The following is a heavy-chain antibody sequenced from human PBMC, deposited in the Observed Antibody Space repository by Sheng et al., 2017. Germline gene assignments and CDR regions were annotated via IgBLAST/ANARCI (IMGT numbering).Heavy chain of an antibody. CDR1: EFTGY. J-gene: IGHJ6*04. D-gene: IGHD3-3*01. V-gene: IGHV1-2*02. CDR2: INPNSGGV. CDR3: ATNMMSTWDSWSADFLDV. Sequence: QVQLLQSGAAVRKPGASVKVSCKASEFTGYIHWIRQAPGQGLEWMGWINPNSGGVNYAQKFQGRVTLSRVTANKTAYIDLTSLRSDDTGVYYCATNMMSTWDSWSADFLDVWGEGTTVIVSS.